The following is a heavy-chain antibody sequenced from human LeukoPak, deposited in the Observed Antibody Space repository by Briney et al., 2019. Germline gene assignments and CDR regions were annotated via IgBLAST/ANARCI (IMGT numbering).Heavy chain of an antibody. CDR2: IYYSGST. D-gene: IGHD3-22*01. J-gene: IGHJ4*02. CDR3: ARERGTYYYDSSGYPYRYFDY. V-gene: IGHV4-39*07. Sequence: SETLSLTCTVSGGSISSSSYYWGWIRQPPGKGLEWIGSIYYSGSTYYNPSLKSRITISVDTSKNQFSLKLSSVTAADTAVYYCARERGTYYYDSSGYPYRYFDYWGQGTLVTVSS. CDR1: GGSISSSSYY.